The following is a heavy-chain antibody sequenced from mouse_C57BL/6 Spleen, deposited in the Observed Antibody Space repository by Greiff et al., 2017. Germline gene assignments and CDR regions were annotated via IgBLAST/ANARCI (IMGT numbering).Heavy chain of an antibody. CDR3: ARECFYSNYPYYFDY. Sequence: VQLQQSGAELVKPGASVKLSCTASGFNIKDYYMHWVKQRTEQGLEWIGRIDPEDGETKYAPTFQGKATITADTSSNTAYLQLSSLTSEDTAVYYCARECFYSNYPYYFDYWGQGTTLTVSS. D-gene: IGHD2-5*01. CDR1: GFNIKDYY. V-gene: IGHV14-2*01. CDR2: IDPEDGET. J-gene: IGHJ2*01.